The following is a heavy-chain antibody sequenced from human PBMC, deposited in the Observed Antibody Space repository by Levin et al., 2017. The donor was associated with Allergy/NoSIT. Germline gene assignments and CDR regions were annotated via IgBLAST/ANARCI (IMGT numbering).Heavy chain of an antibody. V-gene: IGHV3-21*01. J-gene: IGHJ6*02. Sequence: GESLKISCAASGFTFSSYSMNWVRQAPGKGLEWVSSISSSSSYIYYADSVKGRFTISRDNAKNSLYLQMNSLRAEDTAVYYCAGYQLPPAISGMDVWGQGTTVTVSS. CDR2: ISSSSSYI. CDR1: GFTFSSYS. CDR3: AGYQLPPAISGMDV. D-gene: IGHD2-2*01.